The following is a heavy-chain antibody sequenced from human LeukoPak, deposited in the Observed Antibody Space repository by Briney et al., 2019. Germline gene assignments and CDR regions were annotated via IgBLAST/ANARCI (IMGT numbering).Heavy chain of an antibody. Sequence: GGSLRLSCAASGFTFSSYGMHWVRQAPGKGLEWVAVIWYDGSNKYYANSVKGRFTISRDNSKNTLYLQMNSLRAEDTAVYYCAKTSSGRYDLDYWGQGTLVTVSS. CDR2: IWYDGSNK. D-gene: IGHD6-19*01. CDR1: GFTFSSYG. V-gene: IGHV3-33*06. CDR3: AKTSSGRYDLDY. J-gene: IGHJ4*02.